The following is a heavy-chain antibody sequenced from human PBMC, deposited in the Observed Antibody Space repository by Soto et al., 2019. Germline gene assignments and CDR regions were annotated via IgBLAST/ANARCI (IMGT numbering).Heavy chain of an antibody. Sequence: EVQLVESGGGLVKPGGSLRLSCAASGFSFSSAWLNWVRQAPGKGLEWVGRIKSNTDGGTTDYAAPVKGRFTISRDDSKSTLCLQMNSLKTEDTAVYYCTTVAGAHPDFWGQGTLVTVSS. V-gene: IGHV3-15*07. D-gene: IGHD1-26*01. CDR1: GFSFSSAW. J-gene: IGHJ4*02. CDR3: TTVAGAHPDF. CDR2: IKSNTDGGTT.